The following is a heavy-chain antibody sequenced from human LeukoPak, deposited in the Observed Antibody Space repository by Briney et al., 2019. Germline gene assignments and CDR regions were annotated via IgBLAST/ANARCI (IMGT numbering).Heavy chain of an antibody. V-gene: IGHV3-23*01. CDR2: IRSNGGDT. CDR3: AKGGYTTWFDP. J-gene: IGHJ5*02. CDR1: GFTFREFS. Sequence: GGSLRLSCAASGFTFREFSMSWVRQAPGKGLEWVSNIRSNGGDTYYTDSVKGRFTITRDNSKNTLYLEMNSLRAGDTAVYYCAKGGYTTWFDPWGQGTLVTVSS. D-gene: IGHD2-15*01.